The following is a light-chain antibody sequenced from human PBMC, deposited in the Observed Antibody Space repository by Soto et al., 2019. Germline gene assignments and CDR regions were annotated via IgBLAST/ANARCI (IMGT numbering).Light chain of an antibody. Sequence: EIVLAQSPVTLSLSPGERATLSCRASQSVSSYLAWYQHKPGQAPRLLIYDASNRATGIPARFSGSGSGTDFTLTISSLEPEDFAIYYCQQRTSWPRTFGQGTKVEFK. CDR3: QQRTSWPRT. CDR1: QSVSSY. V-gene: IGKV3-11*01. J-gene: IGKJ1*01. CDR2: DAS.